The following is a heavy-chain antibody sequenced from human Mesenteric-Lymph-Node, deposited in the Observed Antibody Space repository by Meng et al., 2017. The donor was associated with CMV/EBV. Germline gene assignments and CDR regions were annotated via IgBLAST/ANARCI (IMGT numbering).Heavy chain of an antibody. CDR3: ARQDSGSYYEPADAFDI. J-gene: IGHJ3*02. CDR2: ISTYNGNT. CDR1: GYTFTGYG. Sequence: ASVKVSCKASGYTFTGYGMSWVRQAPGQGLEWMGWISTYNGNTDYAENLQGRVTMTTDTSTSTAYLELRSLRSDDTAVYYCARQDSGSYYEPADAFDIWGQGTMVTVSS. D-gene: IGHD1-26*01. V-gene: IGHV1-18*01.